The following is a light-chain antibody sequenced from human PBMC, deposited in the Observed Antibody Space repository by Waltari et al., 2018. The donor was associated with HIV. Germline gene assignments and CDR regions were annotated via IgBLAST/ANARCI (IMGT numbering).Light chain of an antibody. CDR1: SSNIGSNT. CDR3: AAWDDSLNGYV. J-gene: IGLJ1*01. V-gene: IGLV1-44*01. CDR2: SNN. Sequence: QSVLTQPPSASWTPGQRVTISCSGNSSNIGSNTVNWYQQLPGTAPKLLIYSNNQRPSGVPDRFSGSKSGTSASLAISGLQSEDEADYYCAAWDDSLNGYVFGTGTKVTVL.